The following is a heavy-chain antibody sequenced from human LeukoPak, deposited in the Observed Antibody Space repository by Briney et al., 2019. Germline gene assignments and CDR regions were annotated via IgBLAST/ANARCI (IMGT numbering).Heavy chain of an antibody. CDR2: IIPIFGIA. V-gene: IGHV1-69*04. CDR3: ARDGRYYVPYFEY. J-gene: IGHJ4*02. Sequence: EASVKVSCKASGGTFSSYAISWVRQAPGQGLEWMGRIIPIFGIANYAQKFQGRVTITADKSTSTAYMELSSLRSEDTAVYYCARDGRYYVPYFEYWGQGTLVTVSS. D-gene: IGHD1-26*01. CDR1: GGTFSSYA.